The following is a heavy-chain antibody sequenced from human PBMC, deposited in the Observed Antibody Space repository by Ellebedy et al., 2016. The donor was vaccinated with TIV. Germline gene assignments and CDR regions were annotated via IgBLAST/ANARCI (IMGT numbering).Heavy chain of an antibody. V-gene: IGHV3-13*01. CDR1: GFPFSRYD. CDR3: ARATAGFDY. D-gene: IGHD1-14*01. Sequence: ESLKISCAASGFPFSRYDMHLVRQGSGNGLEWVSSIGAAGDTYYAGFVKGRVAISRENAKNSLYLHLNNVRVGDTVVYYCARATAGFDYWGQGTLVTVSS. J-gene: IGHJ4*02. CDR2: IGAAGDT.